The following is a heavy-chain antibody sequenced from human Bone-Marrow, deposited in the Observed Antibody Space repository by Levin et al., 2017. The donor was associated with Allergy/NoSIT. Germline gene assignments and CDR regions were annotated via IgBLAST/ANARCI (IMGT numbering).Heavy chain of an antibody. CDR3: AKDLGGPYSSGTFYPYGMDV. CDR2: ISYNGNDK. D-gene: IGHD3-10*01. J-gene: IGHJ6*02. CDR1: GFNFDSYG. Sequence: GGSLRLSCEASGFNFDSYGMHWVRQAPGRGLEWVALISYNGNDKYYPESLKGRFIISRDNSQNTLNLQIHSLRAEDTAVYYCAKDLGGPYSSGTFYPYGMDVWGQGTTVTVSS. V-gene: IGHV3-30*18.